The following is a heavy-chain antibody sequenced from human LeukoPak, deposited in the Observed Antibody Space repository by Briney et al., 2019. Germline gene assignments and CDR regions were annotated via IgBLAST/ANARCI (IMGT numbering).Heavy chain of an antibody. CDR1: GFTFDDYT. CDR2: ISWDGGST. CDR3: AKDATRGYSYGYCSDY. V-gene: IGHV3-43*01. J-gene: IGHJ4*02. Sequence: GALRLSCAASGFTFDDYTMHWVRQAPGKGLEWVSLISWDGGSTYYADSVKGRFTISRDNSKNSLYLQMNSLRTEDTALYYCAKDATRGYSYGYCSDYWGQGTLVTVSS. D-gene: IGHD5-18*01.